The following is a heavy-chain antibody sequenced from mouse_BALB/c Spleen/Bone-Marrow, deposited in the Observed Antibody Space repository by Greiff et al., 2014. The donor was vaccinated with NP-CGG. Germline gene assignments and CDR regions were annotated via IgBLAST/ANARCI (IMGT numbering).Heavy chain of an antibody. Sequence: VNLVESGAELVRPGASVKLSCKALGYTFTDYEMHWVKQTPVHGLEWIGVIHPGSGGTAYNQKFKGKATLTADKSSTTAYMDLSSLTSEDSAVYYRTRDWGLRWGQGTTLTVSS. CDR2: IHPGSGGT. V-gene: IGHV1-15*01. J-gene: IGHJ2*01. CDR1: GYTFTDYE. D-gene: IGHD3-1*01. CDR3: TRDWGLR.